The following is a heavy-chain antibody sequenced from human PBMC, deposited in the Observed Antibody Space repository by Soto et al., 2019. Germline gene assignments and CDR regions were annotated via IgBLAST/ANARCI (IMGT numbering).Heavy chain of an antibody. J-gene: IGHJ4*02. CDR1: GFTFSSYA. Sequence: EVQLLESGGGLVQPGGSLRLSCAASGFTFSSYAMSWVRQAPGKGLEWVSAVSGSGGSTYYADAVKGRFTISRDNSKNTLYLQMNSLRAEDTAVYYCAKGRRGGITIFGVVTSFDYGGQGTLVTVSS. CDR3: AKGRRGGITIFGVVTSFDY. CDR2: VSGSGGST. V-gene: IGHV3-23*01. D-gene: IGHD3-3*01.